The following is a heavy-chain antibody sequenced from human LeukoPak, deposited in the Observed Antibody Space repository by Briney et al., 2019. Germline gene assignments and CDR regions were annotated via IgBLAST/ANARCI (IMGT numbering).Heavy chain of an antibody. CDR2: ISYDGSNK. Sequence: GGSLRLSCAASGFSISSYAMHWVRQAPGKGLEWVAVISYDGSNKYYADSVKGRFTISRDNSKNTLYLQMNSLRAEDTAVYYCARDPWFGEPGFDYWGQGTLVTVSS. CDR1: GFSISSYA. D-gene: IGHD3-10*01. V-gene: IGHV3-30-3*01. J-gene: IGHJ4*02. CDR3: ARDPWFGEPGFDY.